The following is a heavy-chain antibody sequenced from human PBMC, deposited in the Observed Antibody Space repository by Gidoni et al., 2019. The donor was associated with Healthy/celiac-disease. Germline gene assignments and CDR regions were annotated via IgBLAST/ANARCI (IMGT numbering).Heavy chain of an antibody. Sequence: QVTLRASGPALVKPTQTLTLTCTFSGFSLSTSGMCVSWIRQPPGKALEWLARIDWDDDKYYSTSLKTRLTISKDTSKNQVVLTMTNMDPVDTATYYCARYRLRAAGTNYYYYGMDVWGQGTTVTVSS. CDR2: IDWDDDK. J-gene: IGHJ6*02. D-gene: IGHD6-13*01. CDR3: ARYRLRAAGTNYYYYGMDV. CDR1: GFSLSTSGMC. V-gene: IGHV2-70*15.